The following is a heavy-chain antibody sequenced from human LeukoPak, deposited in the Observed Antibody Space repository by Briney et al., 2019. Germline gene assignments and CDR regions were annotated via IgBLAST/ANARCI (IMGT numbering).Heavy chain of an antibody. D-gene: IGHD3-3*01. CDR1: GGTFSSYA. CDR2: IIPIFGTA. Sequence: SVKVSRKASGGTFSSYAISWVRQAPGQGLEWMGGIIPIFGTANYAQKFQGRVTITTDESTSTAYMELSSLRSEDTAVYYCARGFLEWLPLVYWGQGTLVTVSS. J-gene: IGHJ4*02. V-gene: IGHV1-69*05. CDR3: ARGFLEWLPLVY.